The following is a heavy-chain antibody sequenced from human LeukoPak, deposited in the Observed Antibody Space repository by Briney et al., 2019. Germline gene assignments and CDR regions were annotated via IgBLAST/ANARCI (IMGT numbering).Heavy chain of an antibody. D-gene: IGHD3-22*01. CDR2: INSDGRST. Sequence: GGSLRLSCAASGFTFSSYWMHWVRQAPGKGLVWVSRINSDGRSTSYADSVKGRFTISRDNAKNTLYLQMNSLRAEDTAVYYCARAGYDSSGYYYGEDAFDIWGQGTMVTVSS. CDR1: GFTFSSYW. V-gene: IGHV3-74*01. J-gene: IGHJ3*02. CDR3: ARAGYDSSGYYYGEDAFDI.